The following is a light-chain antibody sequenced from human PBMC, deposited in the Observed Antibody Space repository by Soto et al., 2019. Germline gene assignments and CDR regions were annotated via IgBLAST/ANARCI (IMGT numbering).Light chain of an antibody. Sequence: EIVLAQSPGTLSLSPGERATLSCRASQFVGGSYLAWYQQRPGQAPRLLIYGASNVAPGIPDRFSGSGSVTDFTLTISRLEPEDFAVYYCQRYAASPYTFGQGTKLEIK. CDR3: QRYAASPYT. CDR2: GAS. J-gene: IGKJ2*01. CDR1: QFVGGSY. V-gene: IGKV3-20*01.